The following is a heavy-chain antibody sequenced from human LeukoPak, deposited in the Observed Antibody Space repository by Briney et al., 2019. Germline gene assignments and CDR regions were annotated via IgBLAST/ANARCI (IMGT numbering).Heavy chain of an antibody. D-gene: IGHD5-12*01. CDR2: ISSSSSYI. CDR1: GFTFSSYS. J-gene: IGHJ4*02. V-gene: IGHV3-21*01. CDR3: AREMATTPAGFDY. Sequence: GGSLRLSCAASGFTFSSYSMNWVRQAPGKGLEWVSSISSSSSYIYYADSVKGRFTTSRDNAKNSLYLQMNSLRAEDTAVYYCAREMATTPAGFDYWGQGTLVTVSS.